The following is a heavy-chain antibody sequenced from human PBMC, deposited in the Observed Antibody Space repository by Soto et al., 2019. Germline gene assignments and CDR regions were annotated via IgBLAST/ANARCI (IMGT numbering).Heavy chain of an antibody. CDR1: GYSFNSYW. Sequence: EVQLVQSGAEVKKPGESLKISCKGSGYSFNSYWIGWVRQMPVKGLEWMGVVYPGDSDTRYSPSFQGHVTISADKSIGTAYLQWSSLKASDTSVYYCVRHVGLCVSTACYTWAYGMDVWGQGTTVTVSS. CDR3: VRHVGLCVSTACYTWAYGMDV. V-gene: IGHV5-51*01. CDR2: VYPGDSDT. J-gene: IGHJ6*02. D-gene: IGHD2-2*02.